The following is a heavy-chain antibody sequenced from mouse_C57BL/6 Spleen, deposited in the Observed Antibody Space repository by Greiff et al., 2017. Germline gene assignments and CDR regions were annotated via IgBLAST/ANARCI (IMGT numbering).Heavy chain of an antibody. V-gene: IGHV1-47*01. Sequence: QVQLKESGAELVKPGASVKMSCKASGYTFTTYPIEWMKQNHGKSLEWIGNFHPYNDDTKYNEKFKGKATLTVEKSSSTVYLELSRLTSDDSAVDYCARGIYDGYPGFAYWGQGTLVTVSA. CDR3: ARGIYDGYPGFAY. CDR2: FHPYNDDT. D-gene: IGHD2-3*01. CDR1: GYTFTTYP. J-gene: IGHJ3*01.